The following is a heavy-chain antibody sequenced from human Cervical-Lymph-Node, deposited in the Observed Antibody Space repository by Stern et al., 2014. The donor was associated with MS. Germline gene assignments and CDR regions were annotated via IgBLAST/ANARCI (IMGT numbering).Heavy chain of an antibody. Sequence: QVQLVQSGGGVVQPGRSLRLSCAASGFTFSSYGIHWVRQAPGKGLEGVAVIWYDGSNKYYADSVKGRFTISRDNSKNTLYLQMNSLRAEDTAVYYCARGLVVYDAFDIWGQGTMVTVSS. J-gene: IGHJ3*02. CDR3: ARGLVVYDAFDI. CDR1: GFTFSSYG. D-gene: IGHD3-22*01. CDR2: IWYDGSNK. V-gene: IGHV3-33*01.